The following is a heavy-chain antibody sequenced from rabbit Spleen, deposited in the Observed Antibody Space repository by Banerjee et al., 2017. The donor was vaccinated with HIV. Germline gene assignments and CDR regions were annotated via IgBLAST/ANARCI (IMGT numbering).Heavy chain of an antibody. D-gene: IGHD1-1*01. CDR3: ARVNTWYNPFDL. Sequence: QSLEESGGGLVKPGASLTLTCKASGFSFNSGYDMCWVRQAPGKGLEWIACIYAGSSDSTYSATWAKGRFTLSKTSSTTVTLQMTSLTAADTATYFCARVNTWYNPFDLWGQGTLVTVS. V-gene: IGHV1S40*01. J-gene: IGHJ3*01. CDR1: GFSFNSGYD. CDR2: IYAGSSDST.